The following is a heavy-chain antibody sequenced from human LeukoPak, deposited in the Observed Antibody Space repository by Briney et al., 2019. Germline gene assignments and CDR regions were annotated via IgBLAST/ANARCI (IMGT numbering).Heavy chain of an antibody. CDR3: ARVPGIITRYSSGWYPLEY. Sequence: SGTLSLTCAVSGGSINSSNWWSWVRQPPGKGLEWIGEIYHSGSTNYNPSLKSRVTISVDKSKNQFSLKLSSVTAADTAVYYCARVPGIITRYSSGWYPLEYWGQGTLVTVSS. CDR1: GGSINSSNW. J-gene: IGHJ4*02. CDR2: IYHSGST. V-gene: IGHV4-4*02. D-gene: IGHD6-19*01.